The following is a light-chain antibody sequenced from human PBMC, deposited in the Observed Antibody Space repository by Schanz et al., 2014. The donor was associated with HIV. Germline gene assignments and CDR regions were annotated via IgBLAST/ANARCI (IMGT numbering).Light chain of an antibody. V-gene: IGLV2-11*01. Sequence: QSALTQPRSVSGSPGQSVTISCTGTSSDVGGYNYVSWYQQHAGKAPKLMIFDVSKRPSGVPDRFSGSKSGNTASLTISGLQSDDEADYFCCSFAGSNSLLFGGGTKLTVL. CDR1: SSDVGGYNY. J-gene: IGLJ2*01. CDR2: DVS. CDR3: CSFAGSNSLL.